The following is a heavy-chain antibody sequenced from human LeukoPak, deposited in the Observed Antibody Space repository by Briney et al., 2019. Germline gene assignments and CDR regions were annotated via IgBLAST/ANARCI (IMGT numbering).Heavy chain of an antibody. V-gene: IGHV5-51*01. Sequence: GESLKISCQASGYTFAKYWIGWVRQMPGKGLEWMGIIYPGDSDTRYSPSFQGQVTISVDKSISTAYLQWRSLNASDTAIYYCARRSKYSDFDYWGQGTLLTVSS. CDR3: ARRSKYSDFDY. D-gene: IGHD6-6*01. CDR2: IYPGDSDT. CDR1: GYTFAKYW. J-gene: IGHJ4*02.